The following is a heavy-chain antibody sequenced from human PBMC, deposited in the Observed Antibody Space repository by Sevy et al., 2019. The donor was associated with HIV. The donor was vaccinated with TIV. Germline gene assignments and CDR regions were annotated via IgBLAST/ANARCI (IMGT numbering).Heavy chain of an antibody. Sequence: SETLSLTCTVSGGSISSYYWSWIRQPPGKGLEWIGYIYYSGSTNYNPSLKSRVTISVDTSKNQFSLKLSSVTAADTAVYYCASSLYSGYDYTFDYWGQGTLVTVSS. J-gene: IGHJ4*02. D-gene: IGHD5-12*01. CDR3: ASSLYSGYDYTFDY. CDR1: GGSISSYY. V-gene: IGHV4-59*01. CDR2: IYYSGST.